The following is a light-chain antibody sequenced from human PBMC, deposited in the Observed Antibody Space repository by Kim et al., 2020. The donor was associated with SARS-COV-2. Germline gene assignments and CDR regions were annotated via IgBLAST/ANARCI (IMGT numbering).Light chain of an antibody. Sequence: VALGQTVRITCQGDSRRTYYTTWFQQKPGQAPIVVFYGKNNRPSGIPDRFSGSSSGNTAPLTITATQAGDEADYYCNSRDNNDNVLFGGGTQLTVL. CDR1: SRRTYY. V-gene: IGLV3-19*01. CDR2: GKN. CDR3: NSRDNNDNVL. J-gene: IGLJ2*01.